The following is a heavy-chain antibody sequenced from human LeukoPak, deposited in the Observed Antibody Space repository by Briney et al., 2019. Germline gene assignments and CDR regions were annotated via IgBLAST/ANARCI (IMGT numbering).Heavy chain of an antibody. Sequence: GASVKVSCKASGYTFTNHYIHWVRQGPGQGLEWMGIINPSGGSTGYAQKFQGRVTVTRDTSTSTVYMELSSLRSEDTAVYYCARESSGYTYGDFDYWGQGTLVTVSS. CDR3: ARESSGYTYGDFDY. CDR1: GYTFTNHY. J-gene: IGHJ4*02. D-gene: IGHD5-18*01. CDR2: INPSGGST. V-gene: IGHV1-46*01.